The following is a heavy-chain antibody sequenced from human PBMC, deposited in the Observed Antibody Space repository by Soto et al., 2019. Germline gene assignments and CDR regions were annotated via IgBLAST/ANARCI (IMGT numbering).Heavy chain of an antibody. D-gene: IGHD2-2*01. Sequence: PGGSLRLSCAASGFIFSNYWMSWVRQAPGKGLEWLANINQDGSEKYYVDSVKGRFTTSRDNTKNSVYLQMDSLRAEDTAVYFCARIGYSSSSEDYWGQGTLVTVSS. V-gene: IGHV3-7*03. J-gene: IGHJ4*02. CDR2: INQDGSEK. CDR3: ARIGYSSSSEDY. CDR1: GFIFSNYW.